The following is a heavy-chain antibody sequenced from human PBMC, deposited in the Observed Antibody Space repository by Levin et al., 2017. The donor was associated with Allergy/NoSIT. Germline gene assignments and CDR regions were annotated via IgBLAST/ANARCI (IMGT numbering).Heavy chain of an antibody. V-gene: IGHV5-51*01. D-gene: IGHD1-7*01. CDR3: AKRATGTPYLDY. J-gene: IGHJ4*02. CDR1: GYSFTNYW. CDR2: IYPGDSDT. Sequence: ASVKVSCKGSGYSFTNYWIAWVRQMPGKGLEWMGIIYPGDSDTRYSPSFQGQVTISADKSINTAYLQWSSLKASDTAMYYCAKRATGTPYLDYWGQGTLVTVSS.